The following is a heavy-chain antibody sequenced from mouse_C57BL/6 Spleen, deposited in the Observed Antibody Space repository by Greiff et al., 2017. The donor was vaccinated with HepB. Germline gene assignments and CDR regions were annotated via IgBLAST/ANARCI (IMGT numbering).Heavy chain of an antibody. J-gene: IGHJ4*01. CDR1: GYTFTSYW. Sequence: QVQLQQSGTELVKPGASVKLSCKASGYTFTSYWMHWVKQRPGQGLEWIGNINPSNGGTNYNEKFKSKATLTVDKSSSTAYMQLSSLTSEDSAVYYGAREGTPTGGMDYWGQGTSVTVSS. CDR2: INPSNGGT. V-gene: IGHV1-53*01. D-gene: IGHD1-1*01. CDR3: AREGTPTGGMDY.